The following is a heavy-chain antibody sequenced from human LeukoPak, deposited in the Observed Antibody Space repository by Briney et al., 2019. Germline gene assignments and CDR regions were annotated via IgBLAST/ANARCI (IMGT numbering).Heavy chain of an antibody. V-gene: IGHV3-23*01. D-gene: IGHD2-21*02. CDR2: ISGSGGST. CDR3: AKETRAYCGGDCPFDY. Sequence: SGGPLRLSCAASGFTFSSYAMSWVRQAPGKGLEWVSAISGSGGSTYYADSVKGRFTISRDNSKNTLYLQMNSLRAEDTAVYYCAKETRAYCGGDCPFDYWGQGTLVTVSS. J-gene: IGHJ4*02. CDR1: GFTFSSYA.